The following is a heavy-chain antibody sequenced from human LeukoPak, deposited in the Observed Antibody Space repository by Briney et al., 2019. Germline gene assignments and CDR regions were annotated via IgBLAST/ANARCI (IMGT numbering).Heavy chain of an antibody. Sequence: GSLRLSCTASGFTFGDYALSWVRQAPGKGLEWIGFIRSKVYGGTTEYAASVKGRFTISRDDSKSIAYLQMNSLKTEDTAVYYCIRVRFCSGGSCSYYFDYWGQGTLVTVSS. CDR2: IRSKVYGGTT. CDR3: IRVRFCSGGSCSYYFDY. D-gene: IGHD2-15*01. J-gene: IGHJ4*02. V-gene: IGHV3-49*04. CDR1: GFTFGDYA.